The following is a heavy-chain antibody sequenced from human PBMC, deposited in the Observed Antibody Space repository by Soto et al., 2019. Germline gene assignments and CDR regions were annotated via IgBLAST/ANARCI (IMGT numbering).Heavy chain of an antibody. CDR2: INAGNGNT. CDR3: ARAVAVAADFGY. CDR1: GYTFTGYA. V-gene: IGHV1-3*01. J-gene: IGHJ4*02. Sequence: ASVKVSCKASGYTFTGYAMHWVRQAPGQRLEWMGWINAGNGNTKYSQKFQGRVTITRDTSASTAYMELSSLRSEDTAVYYCARAVAVAADFGYWGQGTLVTVS. D-gene: IGHD6-19*01.